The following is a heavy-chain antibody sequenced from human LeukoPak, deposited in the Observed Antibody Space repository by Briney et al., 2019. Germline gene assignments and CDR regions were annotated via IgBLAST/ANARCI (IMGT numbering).Heavy chain of an antibody. V-gene: IGHV4-59*01. CDR1: GGSISRYY. Sequence: SETLSLTCTVSGGSISRYYWSWIRQPPGKGLEWIGYIYYSGSTNYNPSLKSRVTISVDTSKDQFSLKLSSVTAADTAVYYCARDLGGEYSSSWYTPPAFGYWGQGTLVTVSS. J-gene: IGHJ4*02. CDR3: ARDLGGEYSSSWYTPPAFGY. CDR2: IYYSGST. D-gene: IGHD6-13*01.